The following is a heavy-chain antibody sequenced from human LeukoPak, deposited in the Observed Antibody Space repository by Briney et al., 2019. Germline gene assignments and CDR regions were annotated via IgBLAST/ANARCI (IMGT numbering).Heavy chain of an antibody. CDR2: ISWDGGST. J-gene: IGHJ4*02. D-gene: IGHD6-19*01. CDR3: AKDLLGWYSSALDY. V-gene: IGHV3-43D*03. Sequence: GGSLRLSCAASGFTFDDYAMHWVRQAPGKGLEWVSLISWDGGSTYYADSVKGRFTISRDNSKNSLYLQMNSLRAEDTALYYCAKDLLGWYSSALDYWGQGTLVTVSS. CDR1: GFTFDDYA.